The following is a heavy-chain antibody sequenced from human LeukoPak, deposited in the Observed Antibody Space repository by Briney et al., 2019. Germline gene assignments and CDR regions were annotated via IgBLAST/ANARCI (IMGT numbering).Heavy chain of an antibody. CDR1: GFTFRDFA. V-gene: IGHV3-23*01. CDR3: ASIRGGYGDPFDY. CDR2: ISGSGGRT. D-gene: IGHD4-17*01. Sequence: GGSLRLSCAASGFTFRDFAMSWVRQAPGKGLEWVSTISGSGGRTYYADSVKGRFTISRDNSKSTLYLQMNSLRAEDTAVYYCASIRGGYGDPFDYWGQGTLVTVSS. J-gene: IGHJ4*02.